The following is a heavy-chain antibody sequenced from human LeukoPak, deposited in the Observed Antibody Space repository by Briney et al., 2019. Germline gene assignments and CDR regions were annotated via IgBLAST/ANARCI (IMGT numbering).Heavy chain of an antibody. CDR1: GGSISSCY. D-gene: IGHD2-8*01. J-gene: IGHJ5*02. CDR2: IFYSGST. CDR3: ARGYCTDGVCYTFDP. Sequence: PSETLSLTCTVSGGSISSCYWSWIRQPPGKGLEWIGYIFYSGSTNYNPSLKSRVTILGDTSKNQISLKLSSVTAADTAVYYCARGYCTDGVCYTFDPWGQGTLVTVSS. V-gene: IGHV4-59*01.